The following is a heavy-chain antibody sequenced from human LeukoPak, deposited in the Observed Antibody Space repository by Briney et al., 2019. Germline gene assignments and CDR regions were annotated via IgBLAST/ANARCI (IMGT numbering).Heavy chain of an antibody. CDR2: INPNGSGS. D-gene: IGHD3-10*01. CDR1: GYTFTRYY. CDR3: ARDRSSITMVRGTFDY. V-gene: IGHV1-2*02. J-gene: IGHJ4*02. Sequence: GASVKVSCKASGYTFTRYYMHWVRQPPAQGLEWMGWINPNGSGSNYAQKLRGGITMTRKTSISTAYMERSRLRADDTAEYYCARDRSSITMVRGTFDYWGQGALVTVSS.